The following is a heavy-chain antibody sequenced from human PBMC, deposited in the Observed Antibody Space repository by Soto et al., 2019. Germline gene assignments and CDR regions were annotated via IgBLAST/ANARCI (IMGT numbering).Heavy chain of an antibody. Sequence: EVQLLESGGGLVQPGESLRLSCAASGFTFGNYFMNWVRQAPGKGLEWVSDISANGGRTHYADSVRGRFTISRDNSRNTLYLQMSSLRDEDTALYYCAKDLHWYGMDVWGQGTTVTVSS. J-gene: IGHJ6*02. D-gene: IGHD1-1*01. CDR1: GFTFGNYF. CDR3: AKDLHWYGMDV. CDR2: ISANGGRT. V-gene: IGHV3-23*01.